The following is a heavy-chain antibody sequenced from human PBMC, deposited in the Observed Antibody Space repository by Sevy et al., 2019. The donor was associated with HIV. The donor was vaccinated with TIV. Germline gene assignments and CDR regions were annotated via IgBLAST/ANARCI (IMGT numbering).Heavy chain of an antibody. CDR1: GYIFTSYG. D-gene: IGHD6-19*01. CDR2: ISGYSSNT. J-gene: IGHJ5*02. Sequence: ASVKVSCKTSGYIFTSYGVSWVRQAPGQGLEWMGWISGYSSNTNYAQKFQGRVTMTTDTSTSTAYLEVKNLTSDDTDVYYCARDEGEQWLWTITGPNWFDPWGQGTLVTVSS. V-gene: IGHV1-18*01. CDR3: ARDEGEQWLWTITGPNWFDP.